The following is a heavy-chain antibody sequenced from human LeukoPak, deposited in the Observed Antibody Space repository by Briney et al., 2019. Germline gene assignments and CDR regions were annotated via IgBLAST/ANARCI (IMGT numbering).Heavy chain of an antibody. Sequence: GGSLRLSCAASGFVFSDYYMHWVRQAPGKGLVWVSHINGDGSNVNYADSVKGRFTISRDNAKNSLYLQMNSLRAEDTAVYYCARDRYDSSGYYYVGVDYWGQGTLVTVSS. V-gene: IGHV3-74*01. CDR2: INGDGSNV. D-gene: IGHD3-22*01. CDR3: ARDRYDSSGYYYVGVDY. J-gene: IGHJ4*02. CDR1: GFVFSDYY.